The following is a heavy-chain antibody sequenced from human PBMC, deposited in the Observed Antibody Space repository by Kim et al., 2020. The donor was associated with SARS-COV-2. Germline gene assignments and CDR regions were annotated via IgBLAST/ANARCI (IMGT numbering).Heavy chain of an antibody. CDR2: IIPILGIA. V-gene: IGHV1-69*04. Sequence: SVKVSCKASGGTFSSYAISWVRQAPGQGLEWMGRIIPILGIANYAQKFQGRVTITADRSTSTAYMELSSLRSEDTAVYYCARDSKLLWFARDYYVMDVWGQGTTVTVSS. CDR1: GGTFSSYA. CDR3: ARDSKLLWFARDYYVMDV. D-gene: IGHD3-10*01. J-gene: IGHJ6*02.